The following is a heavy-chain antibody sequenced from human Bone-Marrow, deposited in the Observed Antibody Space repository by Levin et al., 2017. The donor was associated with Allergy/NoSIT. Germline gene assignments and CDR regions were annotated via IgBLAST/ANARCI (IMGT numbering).Heavy chain of an antibody. J-gene: IGHJ6*02. D-gene: IGHD2-2*01. V-gene: IGHV4-34*01. CDR3: ARAGYIVVVPAATSGIDDGMDV. CDR2: INHSGST. Sequence: SETLSLTCAVYGGSFSGYYWSWIRQPPGKGLEWIGEINHSGSTNYNPSLKSRVTISVDTSKNQFSLKLSSVTAADTAVYYCARAGYIVVVPAATSGIDDGMDVWGQGTTVTVSS. CDR1: GGSFSGYY.